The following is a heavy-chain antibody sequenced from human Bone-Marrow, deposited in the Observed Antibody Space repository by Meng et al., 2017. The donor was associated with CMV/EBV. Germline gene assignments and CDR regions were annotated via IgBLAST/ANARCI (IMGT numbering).Heavy chain of an antibody. D-gene: IGHD1-26*01. J-gene: IGHJ5*02. CDR1: GYTFTAYY. CDR2: INPSSGGT. CDR3: ARAPRGSYYSTTKLSNWFDP. V-gene: IGHV1-2*02. Sequence: ASVKVSCKASGYTFTAYYMHWLRQAPGQGLEWMGWINPSSGGTSYAQKYQGRVTMTTDTSISTAYMELSNLTSDDTAVYYCARAPRGSYYSTTKLSNWFDPWGQGTLVTGSS.